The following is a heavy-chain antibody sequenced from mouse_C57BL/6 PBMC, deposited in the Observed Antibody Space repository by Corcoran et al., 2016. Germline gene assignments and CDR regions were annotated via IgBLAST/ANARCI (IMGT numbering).Heavy chain of an antibody. CDR1: GYPITSRFY. CDR3: ARGDWCFDY. V-gene: IGHV3-6*01. D-gene: IGHD1-1*02. Sequence: DVQLEDSRHGLLIPSQALSLSCSLNGYPITSRFYWNWIRQFPGNKLEWMGYISYDGSNNYNPSIKIRISTKWYTSKNQFFLKLNSVTTEDTASYYCARGDWCFDYWGQGTTLTVSS. J-gene: IGHJ2*01. CDR2: ISYDGSN.